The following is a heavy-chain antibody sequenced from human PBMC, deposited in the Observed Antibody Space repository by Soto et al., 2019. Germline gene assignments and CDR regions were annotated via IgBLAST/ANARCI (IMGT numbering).Heavy chain of an antibody. V-gene: IGHV3-72*01. J-gene: IGHJ4*02. Sequence: GGSLRLSCVVSGFTFSGHYMDWVRHAPGKGLEWVGRIRNKATSYTTDYAASVKGRLTISRDDSKNSLYLQMNSLKAEDTAVYYCVTPGHGGNGFDYWGQGTLVTVSS. CDR2: IRNKATSYTT. CDR3: VTPGHGGNGFDY. CDR1: GFTFSGHY. D-gene: IGHD2-15*01.